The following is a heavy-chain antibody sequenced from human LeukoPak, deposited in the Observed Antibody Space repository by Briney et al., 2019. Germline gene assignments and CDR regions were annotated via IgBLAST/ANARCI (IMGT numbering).Heavy chain of an antibody. Sequence: SETLSLTCTVSGGSVSSGSHYWSWIRQPPGKRLEWIGYINDSGSTSYNPSLKSPVTISVDTSKNQFSLKLSSVTAADTAVYYCARRLGSSSTGFDYWGQGTLVTVSS. J-gene: IGHJ4*02. CDR2: INDSGST. CDR3: ARRLGSSSTGFDY. D-gene: IGHD2-2*01. CDR1: GGSVSSGSHY. V-gene: IGHV4-61*01.